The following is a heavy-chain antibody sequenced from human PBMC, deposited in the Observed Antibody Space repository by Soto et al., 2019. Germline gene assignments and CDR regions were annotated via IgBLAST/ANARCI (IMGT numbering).Heavy chain of an antibody. D-gene: IGHD4-17*01. CDR3: AKYSPTTVTTRYYGMDV. Sequence: SVKVSCKASGYTFTGYYIHWVRQAPGQGLEWMGWINPNSGGTIYAQKFQGRATMTRDTSISTAYMELSRLRSDDTAVYYCAKYSPTTVTTRYYGMDVWGQGTTVTVSS. CDR1: GYTFTGYY. V-gene: IGHV1-2*02. CDR2: INPNSGGT. J-gene: IGHJ6*02.